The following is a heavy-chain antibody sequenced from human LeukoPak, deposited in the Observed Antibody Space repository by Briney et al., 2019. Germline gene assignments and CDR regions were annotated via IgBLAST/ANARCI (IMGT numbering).Heavy chain of an antibody. CDR1: GGSFSGYY. J-gene: IGHJ3*02. V-gene: IGHV3-30*18. D-gene: IGHD6-19*01. CDR2: ISYDGINK. CDR3: VKDIGSSGWYNDALDI. Sequence: LSLTCAVYGGSFSGYYWSWVRQAPGKGLEWVTVISYDGINKYYADSVTGRFTLSRDNSKSTLFLQMNSLRAEDTAVYYCVKDIGSSGWYNDALDIWGQGTMVTVSS.